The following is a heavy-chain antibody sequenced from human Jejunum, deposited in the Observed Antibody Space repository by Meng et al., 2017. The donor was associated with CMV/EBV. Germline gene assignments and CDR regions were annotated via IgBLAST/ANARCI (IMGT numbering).Heavy chain of an antibody. CDR1: GYTLTSYA. D-gene: IGHD3-22*01. V-gene: IGHV1-3*01. J-gene: IGHJ4*02. CDR3: ARAGYDSSGYYPQPFDY. Sequence: QVQLVQSGAEVKKPGASVKVSCKASGYTLTSYAMHWVRQAPGQRFEWMGWINAGNGNTKYSQRFQGRVTITRDTSASTAYMELSSLRSEDTTVYYCARAGYDSSGYYPQPFDYWGQGTLVTVSS. CDR2: INAGNGNT.